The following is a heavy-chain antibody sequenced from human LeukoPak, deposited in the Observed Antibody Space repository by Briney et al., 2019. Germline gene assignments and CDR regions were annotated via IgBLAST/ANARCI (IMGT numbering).Heavy chain of an antibody. Sequence: GSSPTLVNPTQTLTLTCTFSGFSLSTSGVGVVWIRQPPGKALEWLALIYWNDDKRYSPSLKTRLTITKDTSKNQVVLTMTNMDPVDTATYYCAHSPPRQLVRHSPFDYWGQGTLVTVSS. V-gene: IGHV2-5*01. CDR3: AHSPPRQLVRHSPFDY. CDR2: IYWNDDK. D-gene: IGHD6-13*01. CDR1: GFSLSTSGVG. J-gene: IGHJ4*02.